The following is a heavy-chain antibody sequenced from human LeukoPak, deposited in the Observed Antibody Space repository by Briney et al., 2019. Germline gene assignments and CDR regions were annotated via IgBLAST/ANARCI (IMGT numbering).Heavy chain of an antibody. CDR1: GLTFPSYE. V-gene: IGHV3-48*03. Sequence: GGSLRLSWAACGLTFPSYEINWVRQAPEKGLEWVSYISSSGNTIYYADSVKGRFTISRDHAKNSPYLQMNSHITAHTSVNYCAREALALNYWGQGTLVTVSS. CDR3: AREALALNY. CDR2: ISSSGNTI. J-gene: IGHJ4*02.